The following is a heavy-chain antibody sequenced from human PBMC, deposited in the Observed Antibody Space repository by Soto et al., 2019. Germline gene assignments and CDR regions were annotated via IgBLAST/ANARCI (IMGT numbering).Heavy chain of an antibody. V-gene: IGHV1-18*01. J-gene: IGHJ6*03. Sequence: QVQLVQSGAEVKKPGASVKVSCKASGYTFTSYGISWVRQAPGQGLEWMGWISAYNGNTNYAQKLQGRVTMTTDTSTSTAYMELRSLRSDDTAVYYCARPYSSGWQPLGYYYYYYMDVWGKGTTVTVSS. CDR2: ISAYNGNT. D-gene: IGHD6-19*01. CDR1: GYTFTSYG. CDR3: ARPYSSGWQPLGYYYYYYMDV.